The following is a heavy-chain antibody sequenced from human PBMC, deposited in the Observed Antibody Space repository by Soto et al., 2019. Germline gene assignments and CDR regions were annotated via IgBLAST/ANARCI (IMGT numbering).Heavy chain of an antibody. CDR2: IVVGSGNT. Sequence: GASVKVSCKASGFTFTSSAVQWVRQARGQRLEWIGWIVVGSGNTNYAQKFQERVTITRDMSTSTAYMELSSLRSEDTAVYYCAAPSGGGSYYDRPFDYWGQGTLVTVSS. D-gene: IGHD1-26*01. CDR3: AAPSGGGSYYDRPFDY. V-gene: IGHV1-58*01. J-gene: IGHJ4*02. CDR1: GFTFTSSA.